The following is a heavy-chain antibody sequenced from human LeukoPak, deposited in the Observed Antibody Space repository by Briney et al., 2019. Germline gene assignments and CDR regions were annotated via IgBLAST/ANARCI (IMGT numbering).Heavy chain of an antibody. CDR3: ARDRVTTSSSWYLDL. CDR1: GFTFSTYS. V-gene: IGHV3-48*04. J-gene: IGHJ2*01. CDR2: IGSSSTTI. Sequence: GGSLRLSCAASGFTFSTYSMTWVRQAPRKGLEWVSYIGSSSTTIYYTDSVKGRFTISRDNAKNSLYLQMGSLRAEDTAVYYCARDRVTTSSSWYLDLWGRGTLVTVSS. D-gene: IGHD4-17*01.